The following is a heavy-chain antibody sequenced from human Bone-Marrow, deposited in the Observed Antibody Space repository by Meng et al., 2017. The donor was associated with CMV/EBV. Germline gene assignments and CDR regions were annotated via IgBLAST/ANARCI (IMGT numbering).Heavy chain of an antibody. D-gene: IGHD6-6*01. V-gene: IGHV3-15*01. CDR2: IKSKTDGGTT. CDR3: TTDVGIAARRGYYYGMDV. Sequence: ETLSLTCAVYGGSFSGYYWSWIRQAPGKGLEWVGRIKSKTDGGTTDYAAPVKGRFTISRDDSKNTLDLQMNSLKTEDTAVYYCTTDVGIAARRGYYYGMDVWGQGTTVTVSS. CDR1: GGSFSGYY. J-gene: IGHJ6*02.